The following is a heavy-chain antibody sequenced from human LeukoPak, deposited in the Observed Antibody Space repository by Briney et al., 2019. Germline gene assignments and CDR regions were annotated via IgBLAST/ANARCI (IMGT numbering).Heavy chain of an antibody. CDR2: ISYIGST. D-gene: IGHD4-17*01. CDR3: ARDLVTVTKGFDI. V-gene: IGHV4-59*11. Sequence: SETLSLTCAVSADSFSSHYWTWIRQPPGKGLGWIGYISYIGSTNYNPSLKSRVTISIDTSKNQFSLKLTSVTAADTAVYYCARDLVTVTKGFDIWGQGTMVSVSS. CDR1: ADSFSSHY. J-gene: IGHJ3*02.